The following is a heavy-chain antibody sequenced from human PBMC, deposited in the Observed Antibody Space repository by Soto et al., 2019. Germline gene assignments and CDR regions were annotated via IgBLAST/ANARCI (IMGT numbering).Heavy chain of an antibody. CDR1: GFTFSSYA. Sequence: QVQLVESGGGVVQPGRSLRLSCAASGFTFSSYAMHWVRQAPGKGLEWVAVISYDGSNKYYADSVKGRFTISRDNSKNTLYLQMNSLRVEDTAVYYCTRGLRVGGTLYFDYWGQGTLATVSS. V-gene: IGHV3-30-3*01. D-gene: IGHD1-26*01. CDR3: TRGLRVGGTLYFDY. J-gene: IGHJ4*02. CDR2: ISYDGSNK.